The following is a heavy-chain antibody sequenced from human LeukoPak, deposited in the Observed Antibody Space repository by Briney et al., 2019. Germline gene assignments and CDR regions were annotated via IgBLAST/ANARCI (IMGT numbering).Heavy chain of an antibody. Sequence: VASVKVSCKVSGGTFSSYAISWVRQAPGQGLEWMGRIIPIFGTANYAQKFQGRVTITTDESTSTAYMELSSLRSEDTAVYYCATLGTAMASYWGQGTLVTVSS. CDR2: IIPIFGTA. CDR3: ATLGTAMASY. D-gene: IGHD5-18*01. CDR1: GGTFSSYA. J-gene: IGHJ4*02. V-gene: IGHV1-69*05.